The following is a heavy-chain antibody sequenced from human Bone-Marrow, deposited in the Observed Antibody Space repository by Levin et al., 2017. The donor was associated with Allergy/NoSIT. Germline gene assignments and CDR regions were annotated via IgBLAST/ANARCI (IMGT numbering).Heavy chain of an antibody. CDR2: ISWNSGSI. Sequence: LSLTCAASGFPFDDYAMHWVRQAPGKGLEWVSGISWNSGSIGYADSVKGRFTISRDNAKNSLYLQMNSLRAEDTALYYCAKDISGWASHFDYWGQGTLVTVSS. J-gene: IGHJ4*02. V-gene: IGHV3-9*01. D-gene: IGHD6-19*01. CDR1: GFPFDDYA. CDR3: AKDISGWASHFDY.